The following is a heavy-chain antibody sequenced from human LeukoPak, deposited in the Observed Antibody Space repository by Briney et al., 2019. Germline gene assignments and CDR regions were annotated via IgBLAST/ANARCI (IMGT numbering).Heavy chain of an antibody. CDR2: IDYSGTS. CDR1: GGSIRSGSYF. V-gene: IGHV4-39*07. Sequence: SETLSRTCSVSGGSIRSGSYFWGWSRQPPGKGLEWIGNIDYSGTSYYTPSLKSRITISVDTSKNQFSLRLSSVTAADTAVYSCARDDLRSDWFDPWAQGTLVIVSS. J-gene: IGHJ5*02. CDR3: ARDDLRSDWFDP.